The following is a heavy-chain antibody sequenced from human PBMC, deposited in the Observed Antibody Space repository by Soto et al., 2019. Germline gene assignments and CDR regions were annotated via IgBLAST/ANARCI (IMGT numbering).Heavy chain of an antibody. CDR1: GYTFTSYG. CDR2: ISAYNGNT. Sequence: QVQLVQSGAEVKKPGASVKVSCKASGYTFTSYGISWVRQAPGQGLEWMGWISAYNGNTNYAQKLQGRVTMTTDTATRTAYMELRSLRSDDTDVYYGAGDGGDRRYLYFDLWGRGTLVTVSS. V-gene: IGHV1-18*01. CDR3: AGDGGDRRYLYFDL. J-gene: IGHJ2*01. D-gene: IGHD4-17*01.